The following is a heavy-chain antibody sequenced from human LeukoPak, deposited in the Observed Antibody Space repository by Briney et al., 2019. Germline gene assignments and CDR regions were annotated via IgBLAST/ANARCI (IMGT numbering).Heavy chain of an antibody. CDR3: ARRGRLRYFDWLTYNWFDP. CDR1: GGSISSGSYY. CDR2: IYTSGST. D-gene: IGHD3-9*01. Sequence: SETLSLTCTVSGGSISSGSYYWSWIRQPAGKGLEWIGRIYTSGSTNYNPSLKSRVTISVDTSKNQFSLKLSSVTAADTAVYYCARRGRLRYFDWLTYNWFDPWGQGTLVTVSS. J-gene: IGHJ5*02. V-gene: IGHV4-61*02.